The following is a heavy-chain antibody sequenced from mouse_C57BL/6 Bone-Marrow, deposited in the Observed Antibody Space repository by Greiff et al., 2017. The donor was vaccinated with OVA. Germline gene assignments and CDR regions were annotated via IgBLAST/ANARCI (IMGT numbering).Heavy chain of an antibody. V-gene: IGHV14-1*01. Sequence: VQLQQSGAELVRPGASVKLSCTASGFNIKDYYMHWVKQRPEQGLEWIGRIDPEDGDTEYAPKFQGKATMTADTSSNTAYLQLSSLTSEDTAVYYCARWRVYYGSPYAMDYWGQGTSVTASS. CDR2: IDPEDGDT. J-gene: IGHJ4*01. CDR1: GFNIKDYY. D-gene: IGHD1-1*01. CDR3: ARWRVYYGSPYAMDY.